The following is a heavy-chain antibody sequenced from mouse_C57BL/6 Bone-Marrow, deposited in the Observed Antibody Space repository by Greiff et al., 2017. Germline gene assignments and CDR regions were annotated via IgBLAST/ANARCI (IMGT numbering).Heavy chain of an antibody. J-gene: IGHJ2*01. D-gene: IGHD2-3*01. Sequence: VQLQQPGAELVMPGASVKLSCKASGYTFTSYWMHWVKQRPGQGLEWIGEIDPSASYTNYNQKFKGKSTLTVDNSSSTAYMQLSSRTSEESADYYCAGRWCDGFAYWGQGTTLTVSS. CDR2: IDPSASYT. V-gene: IGHV1-69*01. CDR3: AGRWCDGFAY. CDR1: GYTFTSYW.